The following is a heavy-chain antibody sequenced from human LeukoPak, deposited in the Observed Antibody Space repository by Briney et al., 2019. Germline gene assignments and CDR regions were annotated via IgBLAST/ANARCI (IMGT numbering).Heavy chain of an antibody. V-gene: IGHV1-46*01. CDR3: ARDVGMFAFDY. J-gene: IGHJ4*02. Sequence: ASVKVSCKASGGTFSSYAISWVRQAPGQGLEWMGIINPSGGSTSCAQKFQGRVTMTRDTSMSTVYMELSSLRSDDTAVYYCARDVGMFAFDYWGQGTLVTVSS. CDR1: GGTFSSYA. D-gene: IGHD3-10*02. CDR2: INPSGGST.